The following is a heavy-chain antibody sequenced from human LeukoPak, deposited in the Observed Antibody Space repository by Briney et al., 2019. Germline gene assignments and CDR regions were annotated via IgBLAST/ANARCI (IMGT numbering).Heavy chain of an antibody. CDR1: GFTFDDYA. J-gene: IGHJ4*02. CDR3: TKDLGLTAAGLDY. CDR2: ISWNSNNI. Sequence: PGGSLRLSCAASGFTFDDYAMHWVRQAPGKGLEWVSGISWNSNNIGYADSVKGRFTISRDNAKNSLYLQMNSLRTEDTALYYCTKDLGLTAAGLDYWGQGTLVAVSS. D-gene: IGHD6-13*01. V-gene: IGHV3-9*01.